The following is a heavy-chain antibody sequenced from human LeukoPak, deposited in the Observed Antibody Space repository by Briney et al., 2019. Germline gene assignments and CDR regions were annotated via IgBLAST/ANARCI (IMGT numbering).Heavy chain of an antibody. Sequence: GGSLRLSCVASGFSFTNAWMNWVRQAPGKGLEWLGRIKSKTDGGTADYAAPVKGRFTISRDDSKTTVYLQMNSLKTEDTAMYYCTTDSPTFTSAWNGDAFDIWGQGTMVTVSS. CDR1: GFSFTNAW. D-gene: IGHD1-1*01. CDR3: TTDSPTFTSAWNGDAFDI. CDR2: IKSKTDGGTA. J-gene: IGHJ3*02. V-gene: IGHV3-15*01.